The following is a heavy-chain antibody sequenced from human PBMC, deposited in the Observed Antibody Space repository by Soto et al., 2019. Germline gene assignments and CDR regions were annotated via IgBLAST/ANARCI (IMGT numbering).Heavy chain of an antibody. CDR3: ARGESIAAYHNWFDP. Sequence: EVQLVESGGGLVQPGGSLRLSCAASGFTFSSYWMHWVRQAPGKGLVWVSRINSDGSSTSYADSVKGRFTISRDNDKNTLYLQMNSLRAEDTAVYYCARGESIAAYHNWFDPWGQGTLVTVSS. J-gene: IGHJ5*02. CDR1: GFTFSSYW. V-gene: IGHV3-74*01. CDR2: INSDGSST. D-gene: IGHD6-6*01.